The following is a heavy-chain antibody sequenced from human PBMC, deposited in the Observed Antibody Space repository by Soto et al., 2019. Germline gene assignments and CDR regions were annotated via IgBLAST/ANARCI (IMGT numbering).Heavy chain of an antibody. CDR2: IFNSGST. CDR3: ARQVDWFDP. CDR1: GGSISSYY. J-gene: IGHJ5*02. V-gene: IGHV4-59*08. Sequence: SETLSLTCTVSGGSISSYYWGWIRQPPGKGLEWIGYIFNSGSTNYNPSLKSRVTISVDTSKNQFSPKLRSVTAADTAVYYCARQVDWFDPWGQGTLVTVSS.